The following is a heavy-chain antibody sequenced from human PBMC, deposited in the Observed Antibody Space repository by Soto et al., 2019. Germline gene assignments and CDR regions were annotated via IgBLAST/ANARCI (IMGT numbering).Heavy chain of an antibody. J-gene: IGHJ6*02. CDR1: GGSISSSNW. V-gene: IGHV4-4*02. CDR2: IYHSGST. D-gene: IGHD2-2*01. Sequence: QVQLQESGPGLVKPSGTLSLTCAVSGGSISSSNWWSWVRQPPGKGLEWIGEIYHSGSTNYNPSLTMRVTISVHKSTNHFSLKLSSVTAAATAVYYCARVVGGYYYGMAVWGQGTTVTVSS. CDR3: ARVVGGYYYGMAV.